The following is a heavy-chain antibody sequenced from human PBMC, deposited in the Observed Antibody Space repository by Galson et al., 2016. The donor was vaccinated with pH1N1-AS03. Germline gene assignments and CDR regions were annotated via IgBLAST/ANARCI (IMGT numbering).Heavy chain of an antibody. CDR2: ISHSGNT. J-gene: IGHJ4*02. CDR3: ARFSGSYQFDY. V-gene: IGHV4-38-2*01. Sequence: SETLSLTCAVSGYSISSGFHWAWVRQPPSKGLAWIGAISHSGNTYYNPSLKSRITMSVDTSKNQFSLKLSSVTAADAAVYYCARFSGSYQFDYWGQGTLVTVSS. CDR1: GYSISSGFH. D-gene: IGHD1-26*01.